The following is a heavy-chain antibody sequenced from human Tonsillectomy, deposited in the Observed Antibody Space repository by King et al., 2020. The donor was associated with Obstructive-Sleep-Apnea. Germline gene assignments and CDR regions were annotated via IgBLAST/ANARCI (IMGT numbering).Heavy chain of an antibody. D-gene: IGHD1-26*01. Sequence: VQLVESGAEVKKPGSSVKVSCKASGGTFSSYAISWVRQAPGQGLEWMEGIIPILGIANYAQKFQGRVTITADKSTSTAYMELSSLRSEDTAVYYCARVVHGGGSYPPYFDYWGQGTLVTVSS. CDR3: ARVVHGGGSYPPYFDY. CDR1: GGTFSSYA. J-gene: IGHJ4*02. V-gene: IGHV1-69*09. CDR2: IIPILGIA.